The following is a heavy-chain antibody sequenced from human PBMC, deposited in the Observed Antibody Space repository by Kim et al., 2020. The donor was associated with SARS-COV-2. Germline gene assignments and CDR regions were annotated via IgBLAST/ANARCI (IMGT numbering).Heavy chain of an antibody. CDR3: ARLAPLASAPGIKLWEDYYYGMDV. J-gene: IGHJ6*02. V-gene: IGHV7-4-1*02. CDR1: GYTFTSYA. Sequence: ASVKVSCKASGYTFTSYAMNWVRQAPGQGLEWMGWINTNTGNPTYAQGFTGRFVFSLDTSVSTAYLQISSLKAEDTAVYYCARLAPLASAPGIKLWEDYYYGMDVWGQGTTVTVSS. CDR2: INTNTGNP. D-gene: IGHD5-18*01.